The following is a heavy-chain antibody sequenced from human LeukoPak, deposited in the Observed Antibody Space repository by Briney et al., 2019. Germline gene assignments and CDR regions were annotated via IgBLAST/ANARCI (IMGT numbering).Heavy chain of an antibody. Sequence: ASVKVSCKASGHSFTSSDINWVRQAAGQGLEWMAWMSPNSGNTGYAQKFQGRVTMTRDTSINTAYLELSSLRSEGTAVYYCVKTAQWGQGTLVTVSS. CDR2: MSPNSGNT. CDR3: VKTAQ. V-gene: IGHV1-8*01. J-gene: IGHJ4*02. CDR1: GHSFTSSD.